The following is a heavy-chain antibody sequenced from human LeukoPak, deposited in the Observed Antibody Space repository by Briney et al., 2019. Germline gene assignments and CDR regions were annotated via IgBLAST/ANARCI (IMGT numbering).Heavy chain of an antibody. V-gene: IGHV3-15*01. CDR1: GFTFSNAW. D-gene: IGHD2-2*03. CDR3: TTDYGFHVYYYYGMDV. Sequence: GGSLRLSCAASGFTFSNAWMSWVRQAPGEGLEWVGRIKSKTDGGTTDYAAPVKGRFTISRDDSKNTLYLQMNSLKTEDTAVYYCTTDYGFHVYYYYGMDVWGQGTTVTVSS. J-gene: IGHJ6*02. CDR2: IKSKTDGGTT.